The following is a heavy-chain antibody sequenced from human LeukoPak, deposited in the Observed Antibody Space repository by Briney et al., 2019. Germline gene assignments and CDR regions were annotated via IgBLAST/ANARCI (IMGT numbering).Heavy chain of an antibody. D-gene: IGHD3-3*01. CDR1: GYTFTSYA. CDR2: ISAYNGNT. V-gene: IGHV1-18*01. Sequence: ASVKVSCKASGYTFTSYAMHWVRQAPGQGLEWMGWISAYNGNTNYAQKLQGRVTMTTDTSTSTAYMELRSLRSDDTAVYYCARVVGYDFWSGYTTLGYWGQGTLVTVSS. J-gene: IGHJ4*02. CDR3: ARVVGYDFWSGYTTLGY.